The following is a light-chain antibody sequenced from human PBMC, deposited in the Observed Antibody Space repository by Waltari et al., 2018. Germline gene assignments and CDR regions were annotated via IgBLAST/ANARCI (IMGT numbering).Light chain of an antibody. V-gene: IGKV4-1*01. J-gene: IGKJ1*01. CDR1: SALNSTNNTNY. CDR3: QQFQSHLRT. Sequence: SALNSTNNTNYFAWYQQKPGQPPRLLIYWASTRKSGVPDRFSGSGSGTDFTLTISSLQAEDVAVYYCQQFQSHLRTFGQGTKVEIK. CDR2: WAS.